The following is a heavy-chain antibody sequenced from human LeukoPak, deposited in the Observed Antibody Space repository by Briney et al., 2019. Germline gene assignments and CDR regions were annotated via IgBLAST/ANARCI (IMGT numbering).Heavy chain of an antibody. V-gene: IGHV4-39*02. D-gene: IGHD5-18*01. CDR3: AREDTGYYYYYMDV. Sequence: SETLSLTCTVSGGSISSSSYYWGWIRQLPGKGLEWIGSIYYSGSTYYNPSLKSRVTISVDTSKNQFSLKLSSVTAADTAVYYCAREDTGYYYYYMDVWGKGTTVTVSS. CDR1: GGSISSSSYY. CDR2: IYYSGST. J-gene: IGHJ6*03.